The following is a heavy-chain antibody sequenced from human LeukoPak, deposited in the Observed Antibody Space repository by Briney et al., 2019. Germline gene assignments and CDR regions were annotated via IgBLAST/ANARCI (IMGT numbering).Heavy chain of an antibody. V-gene: IGHV7-4-1*02. J-gene: IGHJ6*03. CDR1: GYTFSSYA. Sequence: ASVKVSCKASGYTFSSYAMNWVRQAPGQGLEWMEWMNTNTGNPTYAQRFTGRFVFSLDTSVSTAYLQISSLKAEDTAVYYVARDLVDYYYMDVWGKGTPVTISS. CDR3: ARDLVDYYYMDV. D-gene: IGHD6-6*01. CDR2: MNTNTGNP.